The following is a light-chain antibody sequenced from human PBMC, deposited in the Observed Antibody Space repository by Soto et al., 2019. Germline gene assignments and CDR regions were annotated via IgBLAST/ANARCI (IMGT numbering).Light chain of an antibody. V-gene: IGKV1-5*01. Sequence: DIQMTQSPSTLSASVGDRVTITCRASQSISNWLAWYQQKPGKAPKLLIYDVSSLESGVPSRFSGSGSGTDFTLTISSLQPEDFATYYCQQSYSTLWTFGQGTKVDIK. CDR1: QSISNW. J-gene: IGKJ1*01. CDR2: DVS. CDR3: QQSYSTLWT.